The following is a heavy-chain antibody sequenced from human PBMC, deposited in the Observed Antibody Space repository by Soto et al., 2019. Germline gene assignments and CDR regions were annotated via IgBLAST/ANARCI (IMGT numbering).Heavy chain of an antibody. V-gene: IGHV3-7*03. D-gene: IGHD2-2*01. CDR2: IKQDGSEK. J-gene: IGHJ6*02. CDR3: ARGGCSSTSCYRYYYYYGMDV. CDR1: GFTFSSYW. Sequence: PGGSLRLSCAASGFTFSSYWMSWVRQAPGKGLEWVANIKQDGSEKYYVDSVKGRFTISRDNAKNSLYLQMNSLRAEDTAVYYCARGGCSSTSCYRYYYYYGMDVWGQGTTVTVSS.